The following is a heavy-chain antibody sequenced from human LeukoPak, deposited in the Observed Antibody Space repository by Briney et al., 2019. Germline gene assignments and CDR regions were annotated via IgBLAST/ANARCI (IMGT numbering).Heavy chain of an antibody. CDR3: ARDASVGALDY. CDR2: ISSSSSTI. Sequence: GGSLRLSCAASGFTFSSYSMNWVRQAPGKGLEWVSYISSSSSTIYYADSVKGRFTISRDNAKNSLYLQMNSLRAEGTAVYYCARDASVGALDYWGQGTLVTVSS. CDR1: GFTFSSYS. V-gene: IGHV3-48*04. D-gene: IGHD1-26*01. J-gene: IGHJ4*02.